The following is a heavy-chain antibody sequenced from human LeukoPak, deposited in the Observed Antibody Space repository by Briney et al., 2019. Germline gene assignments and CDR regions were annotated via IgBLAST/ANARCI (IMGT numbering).Heavy chain of an antibody. V-gene: IGHV3-74*01. CDR3: ARGTEGYTYGEFDS. CDR2: IRRDGSST. J-gene: IGHJ5*01. CDR1: GFTFSDHW. D-gene: IGHD5-18*01. Sequence: PGGSLRLSCAASGFTFSDHWMHWVRQAPGKGLVWVSRIRRDGSSTTYAASVKGRFTISGDNSKNTLYLQMNSLRAEDTAMYYCARGTEGYTYGEFDSWGQGTLVTVSS.